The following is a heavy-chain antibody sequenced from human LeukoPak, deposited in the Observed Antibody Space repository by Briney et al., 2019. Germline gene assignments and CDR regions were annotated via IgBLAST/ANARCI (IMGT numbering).Heavy chain of an antibody. J-gene: IGHJ4*02. V-gene: IGHV4-59*11. CDR2: IYYSGTT. CDR3: ATTRYCGSSSCWGFDY. CDR1: GGSISGHH. D-gene: IGHD2-15*01. Sequence: SETLSLTCNVSGGSISGHHWSWIRQSPGKGLDWIGYIYYSGTTTYNPSLKSRVTISVDTSNNQFSLRLSSVTAADTAVYYCATTRYCGSSSCWGFDYWGQGILVTVSS.